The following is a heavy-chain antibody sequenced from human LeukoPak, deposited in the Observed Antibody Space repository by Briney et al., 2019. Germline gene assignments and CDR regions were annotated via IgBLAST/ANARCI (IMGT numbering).Heavy chain of an antibody. Sequence: SQTLSLTCALSGDSVSSNSAAWNWIRQPPSRGLEWLGRTYYRSKWYNDYAVSVKSRITINPDTSKNQFSLQLNSVTPEDTAVYYCARQDPIDYYYGMDVWGQGTTVTVSS. J-gene: IGHJ6*02. CDR1: GDSVSSNSAA. CDR2: TYYRSKWYN. CDR3: ARQDPIDYYYGMDV. V-gene: IGHV6-1*01.